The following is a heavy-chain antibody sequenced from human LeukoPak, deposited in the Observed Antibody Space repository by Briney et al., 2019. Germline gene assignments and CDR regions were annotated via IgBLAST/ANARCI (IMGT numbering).Heavy chain of an antibody. CDR1: GDSISNYY. CDR2: IYYSGST. D-gene: IGHD2-15*01. Sequence: PSETLSLTCTVPGDSISNYYWSWLRQSPGKGLEWIGYIYYSGSTNYNPSLKSRVTISVDTSKNQFSLKLSSVTAADTAVYYCARETCSGGSCFQFDFWGQGTLVTVSS. V-gene: IGHV4-59*01. CDR3: ARETCSGGSCFQFDF. J-gene: IGHJ4*02.